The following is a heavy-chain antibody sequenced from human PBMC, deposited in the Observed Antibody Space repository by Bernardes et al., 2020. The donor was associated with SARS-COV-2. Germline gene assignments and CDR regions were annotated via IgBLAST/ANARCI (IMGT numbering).Heavy chain of an antibody. Sequence: GGSLRLSCLASAFTVSSNYMTWVRQAPGKGLEWVSVIYTGGGTYYTDSVKGRFTISRDSSKNTLYLQMDSLRTEDTAVYYCATQNSGPEYWGQGTLVAVSS. D-gene: IGHD5-12*01. V-gene: IGHV3-66*02. CDR1: AFTVSSNY. CDR3: ATQNSGPEY. CDR2: IYTGGGT. J-gene: IGHJ4*02.